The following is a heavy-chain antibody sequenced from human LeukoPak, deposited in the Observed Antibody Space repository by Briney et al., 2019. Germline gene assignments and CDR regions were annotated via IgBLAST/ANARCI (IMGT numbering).Heavy chain of an antibody. V-gene: IGHV3-23*03. CDR3: AKGNGDNSVYGH. D-gene: IGHD2-8*01. CDR1: GFTFTSYA. CDR2: VYAGGGGT. Sequence: GGSLRLSCAASGFTFTSYAMSWVRQGPGKGLEWVSFVYAGGGGTYYADSVRGRFTVSRDNSKNTVYLQMDSLWAEDTAIYFCAKGNGDNSVYGHWGQGTLVTVSS. J-gene: IGHJ4*02.